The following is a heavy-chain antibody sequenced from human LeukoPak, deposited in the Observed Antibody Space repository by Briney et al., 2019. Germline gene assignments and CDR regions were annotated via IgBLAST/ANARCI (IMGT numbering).Heavy chain of an antibody. V-gene: IGHV3-21*01. CDR1: GFTFSSYA. D-gene: IGHD6-13*01. J-gene: IGHJ4*02. CDR2: ISSSSTYI. Sequence: GGSLRLSCAASGFTFSSYAMSWVRQAPGKGLEWVSSISSSSTYIYYADSVKGRFTISRDNAKNSLYLQMNSLRAEDTAVYHCARVWSPPYTSSWPYYFDYWGQGTLVTVSS. CDR3: ARVWSPPYTSSWPYYFDY.